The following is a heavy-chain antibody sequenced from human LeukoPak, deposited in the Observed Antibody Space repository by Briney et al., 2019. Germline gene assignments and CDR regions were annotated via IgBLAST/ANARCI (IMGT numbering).Heavy chain of an antibody. J-gene: IGHJ4*02. CDR3: ARGHGYTNFDY. CDR2: IYHSGRT. CDR1: GYSISSGYY. V-gene: IGHV4-38-2*02. D-gene: IGHD5-18*01. Sequence: SETLSLTCTVSGYSISSGYYWGWIRQPPGKGLEWIGSIYHSGRTFYNPSLKSRVTISVDTSKNQFSLKLSSVTAADTAVYYCARGHGYTNFDYWGQGTLVTVSS.